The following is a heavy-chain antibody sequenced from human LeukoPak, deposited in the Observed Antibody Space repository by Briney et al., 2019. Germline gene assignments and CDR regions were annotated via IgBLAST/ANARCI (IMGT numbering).Heavy chain of an antibody. V-gene: IGHV1-69*13. CDR1: GGTFSSYA. CDR3: ARGHCRSKNCPHDSSWPFDP. Sequence: ASVKVSCKASGGTFSSYAISWVRQAPGQGLEWMGGIIPIFGTANYAQKFQGRVTITADESTSTANMELSSLRSEDTAVYYCARGHCRSKNCPHDSSWPFDPWGQGTLVTVSS. J-gene: IGHJ5*02. CDR2: IIPIFGTA. D-gene: IGHD6-13*01.